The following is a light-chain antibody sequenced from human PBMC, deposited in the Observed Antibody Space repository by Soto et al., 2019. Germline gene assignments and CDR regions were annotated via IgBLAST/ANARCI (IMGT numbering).Light chain of an antibody. CDR1: ETISSD. CDR3: QQSYTTPWT. CDR2: GAS. Sequence: DIQMTQSPSSLSASVGDRATLTCRASETISSDLNWYQQRPGKAPNLLISGASSLQTGVPSRFSGSGSGTDFTLTISSLRPEDFATYHCQQSYTTPWTFGQGTKVDIK. J-gene: IGKJ1*01. V-gene: IGKV1-39*01.